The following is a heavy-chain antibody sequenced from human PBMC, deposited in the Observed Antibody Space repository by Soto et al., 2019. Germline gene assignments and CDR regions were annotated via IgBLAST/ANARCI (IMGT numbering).Heavy chain of an antibody. V-gene: IGHV3-66*01. J-gene: IGHJ1*01. D-gene: IGHD3-16*01. CDR1: GFSVRTSY. Sequence: EVKLVESGGGLVQPGGSLRLSCAASGFSVRTSYMTWVRQAPGKGLEWVSVIFSGGSTHYADSVKGRFTVSRDNSENTLYFQMNSLRAEDTAVYYCARVGWGPTVIEYFEDWGQGTLVTVSS. CDR2: IFSGGST. CDR3: ARVGWGPTVIEYFED.